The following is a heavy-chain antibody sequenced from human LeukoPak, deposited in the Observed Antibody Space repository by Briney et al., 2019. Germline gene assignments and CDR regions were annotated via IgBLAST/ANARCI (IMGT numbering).Heavy chain of an antibody. CDR3: GKGHGTMVREGGMDV. V-gene: IGHV3-23*01. CDR1: GFAFSSYA. Sequence: GGSLRLSCAASGFAFSSYAMSWVRQAPGKGLEWVSAISGGGGGTYYADSVKGRFTISRDNSKNTLYLQINSLRAEDTAVYYCGKGHGTMVREGGMDVWGQETTVTVSS. J-gene: IGHJ6*02. D-gene: IGHD3-10*01. CDR2: ISGGGGGT.